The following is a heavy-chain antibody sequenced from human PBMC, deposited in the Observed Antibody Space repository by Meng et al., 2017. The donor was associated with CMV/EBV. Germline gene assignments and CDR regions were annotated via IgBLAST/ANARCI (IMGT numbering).Heavy chain of an antibody. CDR3: ARGSPNYYNYYGLDV. CDR2: IYYSGNT. Sequence: ETLSLTCTVSGGSVSSSSYYWSWIRQPPGKGLEWIGYIYYSGNTNYNPSLKSRVTISADTSMNQFSLKLSSVTAADTAVYYCARGSPNYYNYYGLDVWGPGTTVTVSS. CDR1: GGSVSSSSYY. J-gene: IGHJ6*02. V-gene: IGHV4-61*01.